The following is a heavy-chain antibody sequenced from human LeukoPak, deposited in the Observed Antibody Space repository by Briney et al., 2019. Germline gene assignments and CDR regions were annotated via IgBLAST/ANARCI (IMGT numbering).Heavy chain of an antibody. CDR1: GGSISSYY. J-gene: IGHJ5*02. CDR3: ARSGYDFWSGYYDWFDP. Sequence: SSETLSLTCTVSGGSISSYYWSWIRQPPGKGLDWIGYIYYSGSTNYNPSLKSRVTISVDTSKNQFSLKLSSVTAADTAVYYCARSGYDFWSGYYDWFDPWGQGTLVTVSS. D-gene: IGHD3-3*01. V-gene: IGHV4-59*01. CDR2: IYYSGST.